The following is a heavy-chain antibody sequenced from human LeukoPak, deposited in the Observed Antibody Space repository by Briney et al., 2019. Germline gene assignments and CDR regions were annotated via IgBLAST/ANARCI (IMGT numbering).Heavy chain of an antibody. D-gene: IGHD6-6*01. V-gene: IGHV3-9*03. CDR2: ISWNSGSI. J-gene: IGHJ1*01. CDR1: RFTFDDYA. Sequence: GRSLRLSCAASRFTFDDYAMHWVRQAPGKGLEWVSGISWNSGSIGYADSVKGRFTISRDNAKNSLYLQMNSLRAEDMALYYCAKDSSSALAEYFQHWGQGTLVIFSS. CDR3: AKDSSSALAEYFQH.